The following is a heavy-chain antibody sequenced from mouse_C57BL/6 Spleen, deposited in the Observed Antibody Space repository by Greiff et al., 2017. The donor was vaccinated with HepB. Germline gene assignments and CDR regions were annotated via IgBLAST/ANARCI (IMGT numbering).Heavy chain of an antibody. V-gene: IGHV1-43*01. D-gene: IGHD1-1*02. CDR3: ARGSLYGLDY. J-gene: IGHJ2*01. CDR2: INPSTGGT. Sequence: EVQLQQSGPELVKPGASVKISCKASGYSFTGYYMHWVKQSSEKSLEWIGEINPSTGGTSYNQKFKGKATLTVDKSSSTAYMQLKSLTSEDSAVYYCARGSLYGLDYWGQGTTLTVSS. CDR1: GYSFTGYY.